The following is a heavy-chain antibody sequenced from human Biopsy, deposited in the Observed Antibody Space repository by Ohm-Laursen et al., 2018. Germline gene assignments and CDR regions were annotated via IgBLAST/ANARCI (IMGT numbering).Heavy chain of an antibody. V-gene: IGHV4-4*07. J-gene: IGHJ5*02. D-gene: IGHD1-14*01. CDR3: AGDRDRRGWFDP. Sequence: PPGTLSLTCTVSGGSLSSYSWSWIRQPAGKGLEWIGQIYTSGITNYNPSLKSRVTMSVDTSKNKFSLRVSSVTAADTAVYYCAGDRDRRGWFDPWGQGTLVTVSS. CDR2: IYTSGIT. CDR1: GGSLSSYS.